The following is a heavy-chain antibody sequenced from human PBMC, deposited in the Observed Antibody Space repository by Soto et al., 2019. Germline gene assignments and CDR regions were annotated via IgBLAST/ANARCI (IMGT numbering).Heavy chain of an antibody. CDR1: GFTLSSYC. CDR2: INSDGSST. Sequence: EVQLVESGGGLVQPGGSLRLSCAASGFTLSSYCMHWVRQAPRKGLVWVSRINSDGSSTSYADSVKGRFTISRDTAKNPLYLQMNSLRAEDTAVYYCARGGSLHWYFDLWGRGTLVTVSS. V-gene: IGHV3-74*01. CDR3: ARGGSLHWYFDL. D-gene: IGHD1-26*01. J-gene: IGHJ2*01.